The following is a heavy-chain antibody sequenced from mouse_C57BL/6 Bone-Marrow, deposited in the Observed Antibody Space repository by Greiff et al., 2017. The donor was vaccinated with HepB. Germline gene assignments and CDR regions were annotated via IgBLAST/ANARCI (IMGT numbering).Heavy chain of an antibody. CDR3: TRREEGGIYYDYGYYAMDY. CDR1: GYTFTDYE. CDR2: IDPETGGT. D-gene: IGHD2-4*01. V-gene: IGHV1-15*01. Sequence: QVQLKESGAELVRPGASVTLSCKASGYTFTDYEMHWVKQTPVHGLEWIGAIDPETGGTAYNQKFKGKAILTADKSSSTAYMALRSLTSEDSAVYYCTRREEGGIYYDYGYYAMDYWGQGTSVTVSS. J-gene: IGHJ4*01.